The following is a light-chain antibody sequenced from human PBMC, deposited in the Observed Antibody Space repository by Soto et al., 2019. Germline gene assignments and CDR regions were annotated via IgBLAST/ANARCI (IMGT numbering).Light chain of an antibody. CDR2: DVT. Sequence: QSVLTQPRSVSGSPGQSVTISCTGTSSDVGGSIYVSWYQQHPGKAPKLMIYDVTTRPSGVPDRFSGSKSGNTASLTISGLQAEDEADYYCCSFAGSYTLGVFGAGTKLTVL. CDR3: CSFAGSYTLGV. V-gene: IGLV2-11*01. CDR1: SSDVGGSIY. J-gene: IGLJ3*02.